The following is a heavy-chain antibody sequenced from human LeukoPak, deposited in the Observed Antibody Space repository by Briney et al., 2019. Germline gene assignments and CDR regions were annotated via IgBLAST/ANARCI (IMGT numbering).Heavy chain of an antibody. V-gene: IGHV4-34*01. D-gene: IGHD3-10*01. CDR1: GGSFSGYY. J-gene: IGHJ4*02. CDR2: INHSGST. Sequence: SETLSLTCAVYGGSFSGYYWSWIRQPPGKGLEWIGEINHSGSTNYNPSLKSRVTISVDTSKNQFSLKLSSVTAADTAVYYCASGTYYYGSGSYFRDYWGQGALVTVSS. CDR3: ASGTYYYGSGSYFRDY.